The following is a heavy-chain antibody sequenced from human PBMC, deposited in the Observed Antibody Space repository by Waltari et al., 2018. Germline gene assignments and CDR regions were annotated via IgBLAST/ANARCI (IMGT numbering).Heavy chain of an antibody. Sequence: QVQLVQSGAEVKKPGASVKVSCKASGYTFTGYYMHWVRQAPGQGLEWMGRINPNSGGTNYAQKFQGRVTMTRDTSISTAYMELSRLRSDDTAVYYCARVMSLYYYDSSGALDYWGQGTLVTVSS. D-gene: IGHD3-22*01. V-gene: IGHV1-2*06. CDR2: INPNSGGT. CDR1: GYTFTGYY. J-gene: IGHJ4*02. CDR3: ARVMSLYYYDSSGALDY.